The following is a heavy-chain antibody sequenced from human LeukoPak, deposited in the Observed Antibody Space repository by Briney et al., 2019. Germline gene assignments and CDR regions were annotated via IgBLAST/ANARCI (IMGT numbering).Heavy chain of an antibody. CDR1: GGSIGSRNW. J-gene: IGHJ4*02. Sequence: SETLSLSCAVSGGSIGSRNWWSWVRQPPGKGLQWIGEIYQSGSSIYNPSLRSRVTMSVDKSKDQLSLKLSSVTAADTAVYYCARGIGAADFWGQGILVTVSS. CDR2: IYQSGSS. CDR3: ARGIGAADF. D-gene: IGHD3-16*01. V-gene: IGHV4-4*02.